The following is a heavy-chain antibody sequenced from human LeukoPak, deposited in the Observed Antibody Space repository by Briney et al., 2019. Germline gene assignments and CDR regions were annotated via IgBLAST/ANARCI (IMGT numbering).Heavy chain of an antibody. D-gene: IGHD1-1*01. CDR3: ARRNAPYGPFDP. CDR2: VGGSDGTT. Sequence: GGSLRLSCAASAFTFSNFAMGWGRQAPGKGLEWVSVVGGSDGTTYYADSVKGRFTISRDNSKNTVYMQMNSLRAEDTAVYYCARRNAPYGPFDPWGQGILVTVSS. V-gene: IGHV3-23*01. CDR1: AFTFSNFA. J-gene: IGHJ5*02.